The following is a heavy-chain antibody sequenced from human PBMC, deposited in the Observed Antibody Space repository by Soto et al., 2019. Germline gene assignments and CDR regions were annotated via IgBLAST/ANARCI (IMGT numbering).Heavy chain of an antibody. CDR3: ASGPVTVTGTRPD. D-gene: IGHD1-20*01. Sequence: GASVKVSCKASAGTFNCYTTSWVRQAPEQGLEWMGRIIPILAIANYAQKFQGRVTITAATSTIAAALELSSLRSEDKAAYYCASGPVTVTGTRPDWGQGTLVTVSS. J-gene: IGHJ4*02. V-gene: IGHV1-69*02. CDR2: IIPILAIA. CDR1: AGTFNCYT.